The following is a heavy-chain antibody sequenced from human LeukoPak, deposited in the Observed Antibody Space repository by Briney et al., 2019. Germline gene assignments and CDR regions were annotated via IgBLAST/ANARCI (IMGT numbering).Heavy chain of an antibody. CDR3: ARNLPLITVVRGVIRGWFDP. Sequence: GGSVKVSCKASGYTFTSYGISWVRQAPGQGLEWMGWISAYNGNTNYAQKLQGRVTMTTDTSTSTAYMELRSLRSDDTAVYYCARNLPLITVVRGVIRGWFDPWGQGTLVTVSS. V-gene: IGHV1-18*01. J-gene: IGHJ5*02. D-gene: IGHD3-10*01. CDR1: GYTFTSYG. CDR2: ISAYNGNT.